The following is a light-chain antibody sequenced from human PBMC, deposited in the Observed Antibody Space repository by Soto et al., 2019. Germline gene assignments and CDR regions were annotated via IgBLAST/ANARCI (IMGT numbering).Light chain of an antibody. V-gene: IGKV3-11*01. CDR2: DAS. CDR1: QSVSSQ. J-gene: IGKJ4*01. CDR3: QQRSNWPPVT. Sequence: EIVLTQSPATLSLSPGERATLSCRASQSVSSQLAWYQQKPGQAPRLLIYDASNRASGIPARFSGSGSGTDFTLTISSLDPEDFAVYYCQQRSNWPPVTFGGGTKVDIK.